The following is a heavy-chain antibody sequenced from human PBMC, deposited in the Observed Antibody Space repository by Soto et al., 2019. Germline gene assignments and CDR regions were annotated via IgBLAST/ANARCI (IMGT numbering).Heavy chain of an antibody. CDR1: GGTFSSYA. Sequence: ASVKVSCKASGGTFSSYAISWVRQAPGQGLEWMGGIIPIFGTANYAQKFQGSVTITADKSTSTAYMELSSLRSEDTAVYYCAIEYYYDSSGYSDYWGQGTLVTVPQ. CDR2: IIPIFGTA. D-gene: IGHD3-22*01. J-gene: IGHJ4*02. V-gene: IGHV1-69*06. CDR3: AIEYYYDSSGYSDY.